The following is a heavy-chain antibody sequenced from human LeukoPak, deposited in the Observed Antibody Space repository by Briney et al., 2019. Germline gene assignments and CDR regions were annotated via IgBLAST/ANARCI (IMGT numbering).Heavy chain of an antibody. Sequence: SETLSLTCAVSGGSFSGYYWSCIRQPPGKGLEWIGEINHSGSTNYNPSLKSRVTISVDTSKNQFSLKLSSVTAADTAVYYCARDTAAPAWGQGTLVTVSS. CDR2: INHSGST. CDR3: ARDTAAPA. J-gene: IGHJ5*02. CDR1: GGSFSGYY. V-gene: IGHV4-34*01. D-gene: IGHD4-17*01.